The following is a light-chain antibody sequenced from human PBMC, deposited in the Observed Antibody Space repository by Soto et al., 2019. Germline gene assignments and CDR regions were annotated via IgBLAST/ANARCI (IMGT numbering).Light chain of an antibody. CDR2: GAS. Sequence: EIVLTQSPGTLSLSPGERATLSCRASQSVSSSYLAWYQQKPGQAPRLLIYGASSRATGIPDRFSGSGSGTDFTLTISSLEPEDFAVHYCQQYGSSPTFGQGNKVEIK. V-gene: IGKV3-20*01. CDR3: QQYGSSPT. J-gene: IGKJ1*01. CDR1: QSVSSSY.